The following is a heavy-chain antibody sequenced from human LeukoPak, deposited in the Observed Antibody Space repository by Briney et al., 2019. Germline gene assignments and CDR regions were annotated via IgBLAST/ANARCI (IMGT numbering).Heavy chain of an antibody. V-gene: IGHV3-30*09. D-gene: IGHD6-19*01. J-gene: IGHJ4*02. CDR2: IWYDGSKK. Sequence: GGSLRLSCTASGFTFSSYAMHWVRQAPGKGLEWVATIWYDGSKKNHADSVKGRLVISRDNSKNTLYLQMSSLRAEDTAVYYCARDRPGYSSGCPRYWGQGTLVTVSS. CDR1: GFTFSSYA. CDR3: ARDRPGYSSGCPRY.